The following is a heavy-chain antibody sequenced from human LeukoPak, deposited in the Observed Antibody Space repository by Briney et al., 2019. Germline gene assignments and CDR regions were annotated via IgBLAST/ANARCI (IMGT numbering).Heavy chain of an antibody. CDR3: ARRHATSRFDP. Sequence: GASVKVSCKASGYTFTSYGISWVRQAPGQGLEWMGWISPNSGGTNYAQKFQGRVTMTRDTSISTAYMELSRLRSDDTAVYYCARRHATSRFDPWGQGTLVTVSS. CDR2: ISPNSGGT. V-gene: IGHV1-2*02. J-gene: IGHJ5*02. D-gene: IGHD5-24*01. CDR1: GYTFTSYG.